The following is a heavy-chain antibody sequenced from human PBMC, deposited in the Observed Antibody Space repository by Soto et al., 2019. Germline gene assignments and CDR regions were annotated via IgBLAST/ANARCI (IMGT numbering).Heavy chain of an antibody. J-gene: IGHJ4*02. CDR1: GYTFTSYG. CDR2: ISAYNGNT. D-gene: IGHD6-19*01. V-gene: IGHV1-18*01. Sequence: GASVKVSCKASGYTFTSYGISWVRQAPGQRLEWKGWISAYNGNTNYAQKLQGRVTMTTDTSTSTAYMELRSLRSDDTAVYYCARDSGYSSGWYRGAGRSYFDYWGQGTLVTVSS. CDR3: ARDSGYSSGWYRGAGRSYFDY.